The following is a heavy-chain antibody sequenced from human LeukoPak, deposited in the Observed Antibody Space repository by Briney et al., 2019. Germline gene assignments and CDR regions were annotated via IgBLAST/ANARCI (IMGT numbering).Heavy chain of an antibody. J-gene: IGHJ3*02. V-gene: IGHV1-58*02. CDR2: IVVGSGNT. CDR3: AASGYDFWSGQNAFDI. Sequence: SVKVSCKASGFTFTSSAMQWVRQARGQRLEWIGWIVVGSGNTNYAQKSQERVTITRDMSTSTAYMELSSLRSEDTAVYYCAASGYDFWSGQNAFDIWGQGTMVTVSS. CDR1: GFTFTSSA. D-gene: IGHD3-3*01.